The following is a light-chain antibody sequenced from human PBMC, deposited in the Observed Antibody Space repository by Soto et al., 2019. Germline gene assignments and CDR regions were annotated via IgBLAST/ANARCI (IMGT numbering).Light chain of an antibody. V-gene: IGKV1-5*03. CDR1: QNIRSW. CDR2: KAS. CDR3: QQYDSSST. J-gene: IGKJ4*02. Sequence: DIQMTQSPSTLSASVGDRVTITCRASQNIRSWLAWYQQKPGKAPRLLIYKASSLESGVPSRFSGSGSVTEFTLTISSLQPDDSATYYCQQYDSSSTFGGGTKVEIK.